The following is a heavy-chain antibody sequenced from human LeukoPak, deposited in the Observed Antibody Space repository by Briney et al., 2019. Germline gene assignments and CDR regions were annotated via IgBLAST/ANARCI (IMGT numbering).Heavy chain of an antibody. V-gene: IGHV4-61*02. CDR2: IYTSGST. CDR1: GGSISSGSYY. D-gene: IGHD4-17*01. J-gene: IGHJ4*02. Sequence: PSETLSLTCTVSGGSISSGSYYWRWIRQPAGKGLEWIGRIYTSGSTNYNPSLKSRVTMSVDTSKNQFSLKLSSVTAADTAVYYCARSLVYGDFSDYWGQGTLVTVSS. CDR3: ARSLVYGDFSDY.